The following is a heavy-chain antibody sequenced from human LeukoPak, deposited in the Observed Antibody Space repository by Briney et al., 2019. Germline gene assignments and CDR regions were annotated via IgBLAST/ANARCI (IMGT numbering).Heavy chain of an antibody. D-gene: IGHD5-24*01. J-gene: IGHJ3*02. V-gene: IGHV3-48*02. CDR3: ARDQGKMTTLRRGAFDI. CDR1: GFIFSDYN. Sequence: GGSLRLSCTASGFIFSDYNIHWVRQAPGKGLEWVSYISSDSTTIYYADSVKGRFTISRDNAENSLYLHMNILRDEDTAVYYCARDQGKMTTLRRGAFDIWGQGTLVFVSS. CDR2: ISSDSTTI.